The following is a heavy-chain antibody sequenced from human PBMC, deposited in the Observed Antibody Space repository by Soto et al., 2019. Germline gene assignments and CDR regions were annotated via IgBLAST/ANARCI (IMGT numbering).Heavy chain of an antibody. V-gene: IGHV4-39*01. Sequence: QLQLQESGPGLVKPSETLSLTCTVSGGSISSSSYYWGWIRQPPGKGLEWIGSIYYSGSTYYNPSLKSRVTISVDTSKNQFSLKLSSVTAADTAVYYCARWDYYGSGSYLGYFDYWGQGTLVTVSS. CDR2: IYYSGST. D-gene: IGHD3-10*01. CDR3: ARWDYYGSGSYLGYFDY. CDR1: GGSISSSSYY. J-gene: IGHJ4*02.